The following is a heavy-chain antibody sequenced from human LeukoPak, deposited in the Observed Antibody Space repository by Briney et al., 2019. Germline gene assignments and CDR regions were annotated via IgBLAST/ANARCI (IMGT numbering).Heavy chain of an antibody. CDR1: GGTFTNYA. V-gene: IGHV1-69*13. D-gene: IGHD4-17*01. CDR3: AEDSSMVTTSAPYYYYYLDV. Sequence: SSVKVSCKASGGTFTNYAISWVRQAPGQGLEWMGGIIPLLGTPNYAQRFQGRVTITADDSTSTAYMKLTSLRSEDTAVYYCAEDSSMVTTSAPYYYYYLDVWGQGTTVTVSS. J-gene: IGHJ6*02. CDR2: IIPLLGTP.